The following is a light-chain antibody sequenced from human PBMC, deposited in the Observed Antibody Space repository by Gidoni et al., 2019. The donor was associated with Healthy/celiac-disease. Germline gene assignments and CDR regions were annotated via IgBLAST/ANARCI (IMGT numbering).Light chain of an antibody. Sequence: EIVMTQSPATLSVSPGERATLSCRASQSVSSNLAWYQQKPGQAPRLLIDGASTRATGIPARFSGSGSGTEFTLTISSLQSEDFAVYYCQQYNNWPPLTFGGGTKLEIK. V-gene: IGKV3-15*01. CDR2: GAS. J-gene: IGKJ4*01. CDR1: QSVSSN. CDR3: QQYNNWPPLT.